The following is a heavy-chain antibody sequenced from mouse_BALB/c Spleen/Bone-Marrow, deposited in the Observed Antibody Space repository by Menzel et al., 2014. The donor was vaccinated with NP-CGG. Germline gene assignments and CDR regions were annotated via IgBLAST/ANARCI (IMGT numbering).Heavy chain of an antibody. V-gene: IGHV5-17*02. CDR1: GFTFSSFG. CDR3: ARSGYYYGSRPRFDY. J-gene: IGHJ2*01. Sequence: EVQGVESGGGLVQPGGSRKLSCAASGFTFSSFGMHWVRQAPEKGLEWVAYINSGSSTIYYADTVKGRFTISRDNPKNALFLQMTSLKSEDTAMYYCARSGYYYGSRPRFDYWGQGTTLTVSS. CDR2: INSGSSTI. D-gene: IGHD1-1*01.